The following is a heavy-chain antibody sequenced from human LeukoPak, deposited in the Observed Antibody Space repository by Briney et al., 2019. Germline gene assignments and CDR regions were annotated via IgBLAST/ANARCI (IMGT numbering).Heavy chain of an antibody. CDR2: MNPNSGNT. D-gene: IGHD3-22*01. J-gene: IGHJ4*02. V-gene: IGHV1-8*03. CDR1: GYTFTTYE. Sequence: ASVKVSCKASGYTFTTYEIHWVRQATGQGLEWMGWMNPNSGNTGYVQNFQGRVTITRTTSINTAYMELSSLRSDDTAVYYCARDPNAYYYDSSGYYPFDYWGQGTLVTVSS. CDR3: ARDPNAYYYDSSGYYPFDY.